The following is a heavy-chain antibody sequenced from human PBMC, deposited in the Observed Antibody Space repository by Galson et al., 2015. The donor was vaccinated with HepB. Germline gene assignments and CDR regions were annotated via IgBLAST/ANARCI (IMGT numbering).Heavy chain of an antibody. CDR2: ISAYDGNT. J-gene: IGHJ5*02. D-gene: IGHD2-15*01. CDR1: GYTFNNYG. V-gene: IGHV1-18*01. CDR3: ARGALVAVVGATQNNWFDP. Sequence: SVKVSCKASGYTFNNYGINWVRQAPGQGLEWMGWISAYDGNTKYAQNLQGRLTMTTDTSRTTAYMELRSLRSDDTAVYYCARGALVAVVGATQNNWFDPWSQGTLVTVSS.